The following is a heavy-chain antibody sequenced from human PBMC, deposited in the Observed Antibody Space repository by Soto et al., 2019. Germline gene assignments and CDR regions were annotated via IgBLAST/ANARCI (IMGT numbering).Heavy chain of an antibody. V-gene: IGHV1-18*01. CDR1: GYTFTSYG. CDR3: ARRGYYYDSSGYYYDAFDI. D-gene: IGHD3-22*01. CDR2: ISAYNGNT. Sequence: ASVKVSCKASGYTFTSYGISWVRQAPGQGLEWMGWISAYNGNTNYAQKLRGRVTMTTDTSTSTAYMELRSLRSDDTAVYYCARRGYYYDSSGYYYDAFDIWGQGTMVTVSS. J-gene: IGHJ3*02.